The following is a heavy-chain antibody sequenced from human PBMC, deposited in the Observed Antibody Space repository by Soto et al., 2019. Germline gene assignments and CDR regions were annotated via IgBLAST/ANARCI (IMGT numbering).Heavy chain of an antibody. CDR2: ISGSDDST. V-gene: IGHV3-23*01. Sequence: EVQLLESGGGLVQPGESLRLSCAASGFTFSSYAMSWVRQAPGKGLEWVSVISGSDDSTYYADSVKGRFTISRDNSKNTLYLRMNSPRAEDTAVYYCATRSSSPPIDYWGQGTLVTVSS. CDR1: GFTFSSYA. CDR3: ATRSSSPPIDY. J-gene: IGHJ4*02. D-gene: IGHD6-6*01.